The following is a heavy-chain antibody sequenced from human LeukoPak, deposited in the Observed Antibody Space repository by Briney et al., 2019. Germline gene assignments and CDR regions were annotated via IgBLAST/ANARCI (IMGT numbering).Heavy chain of an antibody. CDR1: GGSISSSSYS. CDR2: IYYSGST. Sequence: PSETLSLTCTVSGGSISSSSYSWGWLRQPPGKGLEWIGSIYYSGSTYYNPSLKSRVTISVDTSKNQFSLKLSSVTAADTAVYYCARLISSGYYFTLAEYFQHWGQGTLVTVSS. V-gene: IGHV4-39*01. D-gene: IGHD3-22*01. J-gene: IGHJ1*01. CDR3: ARLISSGYYFTLAEYFQH.